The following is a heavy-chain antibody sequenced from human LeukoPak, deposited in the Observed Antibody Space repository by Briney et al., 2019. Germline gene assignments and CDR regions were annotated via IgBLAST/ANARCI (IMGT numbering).Heavy chain of an antibody. Sequence: GGSLRLSCAASGFTFGNSWVHWVRQAPGKGLVWVSLINADGSTTTYADSVKGRFTISRDNARNTVSLPMNRLTIEDTAVYYCVVVVEPPDSDGFDVWGQGTMITVSS. D-gene: IGHD1-14*01. CDR2: INADGSTT. J-gene: IGHJ3*01. CDR3: VVVVEPPDSDGFDV. V-gene: IGHV3-74*01. CDR1: GFTFGNSW.